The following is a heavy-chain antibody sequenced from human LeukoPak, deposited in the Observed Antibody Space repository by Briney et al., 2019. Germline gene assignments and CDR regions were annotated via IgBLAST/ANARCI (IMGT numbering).Heavy chain of an antibody. D-gene: IGHD6-19*01. CDR1: GGSISNYY. CDR3: ARDTAPLGRQWLTCLGYGMDA. V-gene: IGHV4-59*01. Sequence: PSETLSLTCTVSGGSISNYYWSGVRQPPGKGLEWIGYIYNSGSNNYNPSLKSRVTISVDTSKNQFSLKLSSVTAADTAVYYCARDTAPLGRQWLTCLGYGMDAWRQGTTVTVSS. CDR2: IYNSGSN. J-gene: IGHJ6*02.